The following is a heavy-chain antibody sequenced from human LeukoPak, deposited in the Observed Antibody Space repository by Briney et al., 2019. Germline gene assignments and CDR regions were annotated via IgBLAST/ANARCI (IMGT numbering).Heavy chain of an antibody. V-gene: IGHV3-64D*06. CDR1: GFTFSSYA. CDR3: VKVAEKSRGIAAHYGMDV. J-gene: IGHJ6*02. D-gene: IGHD6-13*01. Sequence: GGSLRLSCSASGFTFSSYAMHWVRQAPGKGLEYVSAISSNGGSTYYADSVKGRSTISRDNSKNTLYLQMSSLRAEDTAVYYCVKVAEKSRGIAAHYGMDVWGQGTTVTVSS. CDR2: ISSNGGST.